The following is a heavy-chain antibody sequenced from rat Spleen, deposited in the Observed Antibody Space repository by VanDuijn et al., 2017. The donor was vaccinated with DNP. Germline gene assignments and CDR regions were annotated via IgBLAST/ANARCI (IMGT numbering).Heavy chain of an antibody. V-gene: IGHV2-27*01. D-gene: IGHD1-2*01. CDR2: IQSGGST. Sequence: QVQLKESGPGLVQPSQTLSLTCTVSGFSLTSYHVHWVRQPPGKGLEWMGRIQSGGSTDYNSALKSRLSISRDTSKSQVFLKMNSVQTEDTAIYFCARHYTYWGQGVMVTVSS. CDR3: ARHYTY. J-gene: IGHJ2*01. CDR1: GFSLTSYH.